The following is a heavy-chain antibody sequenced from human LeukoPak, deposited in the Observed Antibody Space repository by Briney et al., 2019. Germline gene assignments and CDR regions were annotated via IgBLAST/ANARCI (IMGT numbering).Heavy chain of an antibody. CDR1: GFTFSNYA. Sequence: GGSLRLSCAASGFTFSNYAIHWVRQAPGKGLEWVTVISYDGSNKYYADSVKGRLTISRDNSKNTLYLQMNSLRAEDTAVYYCAKGGTYRDYFDYWGQGTLVTVSS. V-gene: IGHV3-30*04. CDR3: AKGGTYRDYFDY. J-gene: IGHJ4*02. CDR2: ISYDGSNK. D-gene: IGHD3-16*01.